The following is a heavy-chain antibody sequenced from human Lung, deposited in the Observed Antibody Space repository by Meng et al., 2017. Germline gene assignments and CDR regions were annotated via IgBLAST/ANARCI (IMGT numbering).Heavy chain of an antibody. D-gene: IGHD6-13*01. CDR2: ISYDGSNK. CDR1: GFTFSSYG. V-gene: IGHV3-30*18. Sequence: QVQLVESGGGVVQPGRSLRLACAASGFTFSSYGMHWVRQARGKGLEWVAVISYDGSNKYYADSVKGRFTISRDNSKNTLYLQMNSLRAEDTAVYYCAKDLSKQQQLGELDYWGQGTLVTVSS. CDR3: AKDLSKQQQLGELDY. J-gene: IGHJ4*02.